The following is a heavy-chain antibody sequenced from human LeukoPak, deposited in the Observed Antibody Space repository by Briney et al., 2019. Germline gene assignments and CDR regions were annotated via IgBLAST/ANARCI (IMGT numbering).Heavy chain of an antibody. J-gene: IGHJ4*02. CDR3: ARELTYYYDSSDRGY. V-gene: IGHV4-34*01. D-gene: IGHD3-22*01. CDR2: INHSGST. CDR1: GGSFSGYY. Sequence: SETLSLTCAVYGGSFSGYYWSWIRQPPGKGLEWIGEINHSGSTNYNPSLKSRVTISVDTSKNQFSLKLSSVTAAGTAVYYCARELTYYYDSSDRGYWGQGTLVTVSS.